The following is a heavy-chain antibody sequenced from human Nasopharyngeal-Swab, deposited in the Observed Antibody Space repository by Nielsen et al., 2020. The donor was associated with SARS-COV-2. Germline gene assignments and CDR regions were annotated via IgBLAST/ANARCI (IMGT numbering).Heavy chain of an antibody. CDR2: INANSGVT. CDR3: AREPDMVRGITLFDY. CDR1: GYTFTDYY. V-gene: IGHV1-2*07. D-gene: IGHD3-10*01. J-gene: IGHJ4*02. Sequence: ASVKVSCKTSGYTFTDYYIHWLRQVPGHGLEWLGWINANSGVTNYAHKFKGRLTVTRDTSMNTAYMDLSTLRSDDTAVYYCAREPDMVRGITLFDYWGQGTLVTVSS.